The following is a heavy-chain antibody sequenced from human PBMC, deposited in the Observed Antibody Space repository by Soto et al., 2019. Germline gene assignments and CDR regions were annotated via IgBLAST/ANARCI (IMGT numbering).Heavy chain of an antibody. CDR2: IYGYGGGT. D-gene: IGHD1-26*01. CDR3: AKDMQPDSRWEIDY. Sequence: EVQLLESGGGLVQPGGSLRLSCSASGFTFSVYTMNWVRQAPGKGLEWVSGIYGYGGGTFYADSVTGRFTISRDNSKNTLYLQMKSLRAEDTAVYYCAKDMQPDSRWEIDYWGQGTLVTVSS. V-gene: IGHV3-23*01. J-gene: IGHJ4*02. CDR1: GFTFSVYT.